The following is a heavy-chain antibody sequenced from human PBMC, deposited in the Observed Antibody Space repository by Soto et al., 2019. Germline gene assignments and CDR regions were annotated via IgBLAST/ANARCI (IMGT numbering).Heavy chain of an antibody. CDR1: GFTFSSYA. V-gene: IGHV3-23*01. CDR3: AKALSRYSSSTAAEYFKH. D-gene: IGHD6-6*01. CDR2: ISGSGGST. J-gene: IGHJ1*01. Sequence: GGSLRLSCAASGFTFSSYAMSWVRQAPGKGLEWVSAISGSGGSTYYADSVKGRFTISRDNSKNTLYLQMNSLRAEDTAVYYCAKALSRYSSSTAAEYFKHWGQGTLVTVSS.